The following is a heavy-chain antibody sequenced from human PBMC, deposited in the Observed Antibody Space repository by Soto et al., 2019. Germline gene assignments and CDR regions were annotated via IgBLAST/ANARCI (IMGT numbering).Heavy chain of an antibody. Sequence: QVHLVQSGAEVKKPGASVKVSCKASGYTFSSYDITWVRQATGQGLEWMGWMDPDSGNTAYAQRLQGRITMTRNTSISTAYMELSSLTSEDTAVYYCARGRHFWGQGTLVTVSS. V-gene: IGHV1-8*01. J-gene: IGHJ4*02. CDR1: GYTFSSYD. CDR3: ARGRHF. CDR2: MDPDSGNT.